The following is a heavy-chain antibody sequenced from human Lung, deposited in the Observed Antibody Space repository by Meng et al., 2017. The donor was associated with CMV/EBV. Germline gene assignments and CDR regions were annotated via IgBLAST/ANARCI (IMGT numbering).Heavy chain of an antibody. CDR3: ARATDALYQLLFSRVPPYYCDGMDV. J-gene: IGHJ6*04. Sequence: ASVXVSXKASGYTFTGYGVTWVRQAPGQGLEWMGWISADNGNTKYGQKFQGRVTITTDTSTSTAYMDLRSLRGDDTAVYYCARATDALYQLLFSRVPPYYCDGMDVXRGGXTVTVSS. D-gene: IGHD2-2*01. CDR2: ISADNGNT. V-gene: IGHV1-18*04. CDR1: GYTFTGYG.